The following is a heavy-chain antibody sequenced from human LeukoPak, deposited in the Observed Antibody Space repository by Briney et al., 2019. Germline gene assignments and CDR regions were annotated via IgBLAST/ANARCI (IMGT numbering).Heavy chain of an antibody. CDR2: IYYSGST. CDR1: GGSISSYY. V-gene: IGHV4-59*01. CDR3: ARGDYGNYLGAFDI. D-gene: IGHD4-11*01. Sequence: SETLSLTCTVSGGSISSYYWSWIRQPPGKGLEWIGYIYYSGSTNYNPSLKSRVTMSVDTSKNQFSLKLSSVTAADTAVYYCARGDYGNYLGAFDIWGQGTMVTVSS. J-gene: IGHJ3*02.